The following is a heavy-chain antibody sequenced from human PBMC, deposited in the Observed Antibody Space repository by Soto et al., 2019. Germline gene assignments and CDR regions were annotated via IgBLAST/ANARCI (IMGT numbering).Heavy chain of an antibody. V-gene: IGHV1-18*01. Sequence: QVQLVQSGPEVKKPGASVKGSCKTSGYTFTSDGISWVRQAPGQGLEWMGWISTYKGNTNYAQKFQGRVTMTTDTSTSTAYMELRSLRADDTAVYYCATRSPAFDYWGQGTLVTVSS. J-gene: IGHJ4*02. CDR1: GYTFTSDG. CDR2: ISTYKGNT. CDR3: ATRSPAFDY.